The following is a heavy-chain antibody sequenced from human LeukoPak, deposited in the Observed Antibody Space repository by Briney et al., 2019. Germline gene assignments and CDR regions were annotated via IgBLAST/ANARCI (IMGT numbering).Heavy chain of an antibody. V-gene: IGHV3-11*01. D-gene: IGHD2-15*01. Sequence: PGGSLRLSCAASGFTFSDYYMSWIRQAPGKGLEWVSYISLSGSSTYYADSVKGRSTISRDDAKNSVYLQMNSLRAEDTAVYYCARHHCSGGSCYYYFDYWGQGTLVTVPS. J-gene: IGHJ4*02. CDR2: ISLSGSST. CDR1: GFTFSDYY. CDR3: ARHHCSGGSCYYYFDY.